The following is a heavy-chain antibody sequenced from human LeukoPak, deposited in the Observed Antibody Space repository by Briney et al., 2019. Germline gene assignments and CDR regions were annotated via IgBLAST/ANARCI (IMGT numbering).Heavy chain of an antibody. CDR1: GYTFTTYS. V-gene: IGHV7-4-1*02. Sequence: ASVKVSCKASGYTFTTYSMNWVRQAPGQGLEWMGWIATDTGIPTYAQGFTGRFVFSLDTSVSTTYLQISSLQAEDTAVYYCARDRWSPNYWGQGTLVTVSS. CDR3: ARDRWSPNY. J-gene: IGHJ4*02. CDR2: IATDTGIP. D-gene: IGHD4-23*01.